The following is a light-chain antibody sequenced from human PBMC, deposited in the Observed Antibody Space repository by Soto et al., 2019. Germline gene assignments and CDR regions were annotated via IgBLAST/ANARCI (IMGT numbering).Light chain of an antibody. CDR3: TSYTSTGTLVV. V-gene: IGLV2-14*03. Sequence: QSVLTQPASVSGSPGQSITISCTGTSSDVGDYNYVSWYQQHPGKAPKLMIYDVSNRPSGVSNRFSGSKSGNTASLTISGLQAEDEADYFCTSYTSTGTLVVLGGGTKLTVL. CDR2: DVS. J-gene: IGLJ2*01. CDR1: SSDVGDYNY.